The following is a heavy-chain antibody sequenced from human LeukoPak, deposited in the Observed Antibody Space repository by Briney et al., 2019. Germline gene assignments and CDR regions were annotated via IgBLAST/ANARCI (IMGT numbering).Heavy chain of an antibody. Sequence: GESLKISRKGSGYSFTSYWIGWVRQMPGKGLEWMGIIYPGDSDTRYSPSFQGQVTISADKSISTAYLQWSSLKASDTAMYYCARRGLDNYYGSGSSFLGYYYYMDVWGKGTTVTVSS. CDR2: IYPGDSDT. CDR3: ARRGLDNYYGSGSSFLGYYYYMDV. D-gene: IGHD3-10*01. CDR1: GYSFTSYW. J-gene: IGHJ6*03. V-gene: IGHV5-51*01.